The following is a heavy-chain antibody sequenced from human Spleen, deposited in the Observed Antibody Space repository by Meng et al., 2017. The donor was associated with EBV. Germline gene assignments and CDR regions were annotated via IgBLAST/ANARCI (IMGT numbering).Heavy chain of an antibody. Sequence: QVQLRESGRGLVKPSGTLSLTCAVCGASVSGSNWWSWVRQPPGKGLEWIGEVHHDGSTNYNASLKSRVSISVEKSKNQFSLNMTSVTAADTAVYYCARADGDANWFDPWGQGTLVTVSS. J-gene: IGHJ5*01. CDR2: VHHDGST. CDR3: ARADGDANWFDP. D-gene: IGHD4-17*01. CDR1: GASVSGSNW. V-gene: IGHV4-4*02.